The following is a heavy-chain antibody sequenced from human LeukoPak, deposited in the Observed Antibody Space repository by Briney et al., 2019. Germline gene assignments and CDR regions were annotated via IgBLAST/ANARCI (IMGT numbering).Heavy chain of an antibody. CDR1: GGSISSSSYY. V-gene: IGHV4-39*01. CDR2: IYYSGST. J-gene: IGHJ4*02. D-gene: IGHD4-17*01. CDR3: ARRARSPTGNFDY. Sequence: SETLSLTCTVSGGSISSSSYYWGWIRQPPGKGLEWFGSIYYSGSTYYNPSLKSRVTISVDTSKNQFSLKLSSVTAADTAVYYCARRARSPTGNFDYWGQGTLVTVSS.